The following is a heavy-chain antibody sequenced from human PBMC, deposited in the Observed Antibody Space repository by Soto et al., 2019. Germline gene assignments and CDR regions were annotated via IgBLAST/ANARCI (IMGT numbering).Heavy chain of an antibody. CDR3: AKDDGTGS. J-gene: IGHJ5*02. Sequence: QVQLVESGGGVVQPGRSLRLSCAASGFSFSTFGMHWVRQAPGKGLEWLAGMLYDGTNIHYADSVKGRFTTSRDSSKNTGYLEMNNLRAEDTAVYFCAKDDGTGSWGQGTLVTVSS. CDR2: MLYDGTNI. V-gene: IGHV3-30*18. CDR1: GFSFSTFG. D-gene: IGHD1-1*01.